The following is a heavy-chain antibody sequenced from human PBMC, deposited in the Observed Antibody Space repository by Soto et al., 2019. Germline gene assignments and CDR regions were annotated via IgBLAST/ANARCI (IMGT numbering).Heavy chain of an antibody. J-gene: IGHJ4*02. CDR3: ARLQPDTSGYYFDH. Sequence: QVHLQESGPGLVKPSGTLSLTCAVSGGSISTNQWWNWVRQAPGKGLEWIGEIFHVGSTNYNPSLKSRVIISVDKSKYQFSLNLSSVTAADTAVYYCARLQPDTSGYYFDHWGQGALVTVSS. CDR2: IFHVGST. CDR1: GGSISTNQW. D-gene: IGHD3-3*01. V-gene: IGHV4-4*02.